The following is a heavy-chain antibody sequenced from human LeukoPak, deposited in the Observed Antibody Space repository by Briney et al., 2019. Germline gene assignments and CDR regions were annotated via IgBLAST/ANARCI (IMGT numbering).Heavy chain of an antibody. D-gene: IGHD1-26*01. CDR2: IKQDGSEK. CDR3: ARDRGSLEYDY. J-gene: IGHJ4*02. V-gene: IGHV3-7*01. CDR1: GFTFSSYS. Sequence: GGSLRLSCAASGFTFSSYSMNWVRQAPGKGLEWVAKIKQDGSEKYYVDSVKGRFTISRDNAKNTLYLQMNSLRAEDTAVYYCARDRGSLEYDYWGQGTLVTVSS.